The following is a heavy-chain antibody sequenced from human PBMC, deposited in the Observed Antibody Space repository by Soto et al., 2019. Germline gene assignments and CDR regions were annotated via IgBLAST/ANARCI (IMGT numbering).Heavy chain of an antibody. Sequence: SETLSLTCAVSGGSFTSNNWWTWVRQPPGQGLEWIGEIYRTGSTNYNPSLKSRVTISLDTSENQFSLKVTSLTAADTAVYYCASRDPGTSVDYWVQGTLVTVSS. J-gene: IGHJ4*02. CDR2: IYRTGST. CDR1: GGSFTSNNW. D-gene: IGHD1-7*01. CDR3: ASRDPGTSVDY. V-gene: IGHV4-4*02.